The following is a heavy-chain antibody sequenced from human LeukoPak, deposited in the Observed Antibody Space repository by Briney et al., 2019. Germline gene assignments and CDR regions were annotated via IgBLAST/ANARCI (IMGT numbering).Heavy chain of an antibody. CDR3: TRGYYYYMDV. V-gene: IGHV3-30*02. CDR1: GFTFSSYG. CDR2: NRDDVNTK. J-gene: IGHJ6*03. Sequence: GGSLRLPCVASGFTFSSYGMHWVRQPPGKGLEWVALNRDDVNTKDYADSVKGRFTISRDNSKNTVYLQMNSLRGEDTAVYYCTRGYYYYMDVWGKGTTVAISS.